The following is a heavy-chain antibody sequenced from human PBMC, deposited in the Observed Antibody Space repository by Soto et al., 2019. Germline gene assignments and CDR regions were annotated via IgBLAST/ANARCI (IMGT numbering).Heavy chain of an antibody. V-gene: IGHV3-30-3*01. Sequence: GGSLRLSCAASGFTFSSYAIHWVRQAPGKGLEWVAVISYDGSNKYYADSVKGRFTISRDNSKNMLYLQMNSLRGEDTAVFYCARDAFSGSHRAYYGMDVCGQGTRVTVSS. D-gene: IGHD1-26*01. CDR2: ISYDGSNK. J-gene: IGHJ6*02. CDR3: ARDAFSGSHRAYYGMDV. CDR1: GFTFSSYA.